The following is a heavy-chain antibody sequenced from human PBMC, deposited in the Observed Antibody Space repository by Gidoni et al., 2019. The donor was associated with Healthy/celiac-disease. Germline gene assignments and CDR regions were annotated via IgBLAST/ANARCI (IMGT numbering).Heavy chain of an antibody. J-gene: IGHJ4*02. D-gene: IGHD3-22*01. Sequence: SGYYWSWIRQPPGKGLEWIGEINHSGSTNYNPSLKSRVTISVDTSKNQFSLKLSSVTAADTAVYYCASVITMIAQGYYFDYWGQGTLVTVSS. V-gene: IGHV4-34*01. CDR1: SGYY. CDR2: INHSGST. CDR3: ASVITMIAQGYYFDY.